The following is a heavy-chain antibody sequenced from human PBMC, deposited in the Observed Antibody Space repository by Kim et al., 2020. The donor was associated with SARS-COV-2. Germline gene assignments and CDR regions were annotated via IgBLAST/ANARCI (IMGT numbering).Heavy chain of an antibody. Sequence: ASVKVSCKASGYTFTSYDINWVRQATGQGLEWMGGMNPNSGNTGYAQKFQGRVTMTRNTSISTAYMELSSLRSEDTAVYYCARADITIFGVVIFGWFDPWGQGTLVTVS. CDR2: MNPNSGNT. V-gene: IGHV1-8*01. J-gene: IGHJ5*02. CDR1: GYTFTSYD. CDR3: ARADITIFGVVIFGWFDP. D-gene: IGHD3-3*01.